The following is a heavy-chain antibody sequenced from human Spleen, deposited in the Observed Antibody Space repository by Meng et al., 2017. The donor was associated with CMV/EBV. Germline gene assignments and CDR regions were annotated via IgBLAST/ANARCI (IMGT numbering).Heavy chain of an antibody. D-gene: IGHD1-14*01. CDR1: EFTFSDYY. J-gene: IGHJ5*02. CDR3: ARAYNVPGWFDP. Sequence: CAASEFTFSDYYMAWIRQAPGKGPEWLSYISGTSTTTYYADSVKGRFTISRDNAKKSLYLQMNSLRAEDTAVYYCARAYNVPGWFDPWGLGTLVTVSS. V-gene: IGHV3-11*01. CDR2: ISGTSTTT.